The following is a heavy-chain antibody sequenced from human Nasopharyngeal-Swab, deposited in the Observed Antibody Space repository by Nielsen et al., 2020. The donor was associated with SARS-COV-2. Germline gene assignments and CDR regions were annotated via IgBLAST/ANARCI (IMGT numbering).Heavy chain of an antibody. D-gene: IGHD6-19*01. Sequence: GESLKICCAASGFTFSSFEMNWVRQAPGKGLEWVSYISSSGTTVYYADSVKGRFTISRDNADNSLYLQMSSLTAGDTAVYYCAKVGGYGSYSLDYWGQGSLVTVSS. CDR2: ISSSGTTV. CDR3: AKVGGYGSYSLDY. V-gene: IGHV3-48*03. J-gene: IGHJ4*02. CDR1: GFTFSSFE.